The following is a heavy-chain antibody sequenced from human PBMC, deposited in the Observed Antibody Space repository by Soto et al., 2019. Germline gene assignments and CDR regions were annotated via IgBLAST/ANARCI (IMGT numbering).Heavy chain of an antibody. V-gene: IGHV4-31*03. CDR2: IYYSGST. CDR1: GGSISSGGYY. Sequence: QVQLQESGPGLVKPSQTLSLTCTVSGGSISSGGYYWSWIRQHPGKGLEWIGYIYYSGSTYYNPSLKSRVTISVDTSKNQFSLKLSPVTAADTAVYYCARGGLTFGGVIGKYYFDYWGQGTLVTVSS. CDR3: ARGGLTFGGVIGKYYFDY. D-gene: IGHD3-16*02. J-gene: IGHJ4*02.